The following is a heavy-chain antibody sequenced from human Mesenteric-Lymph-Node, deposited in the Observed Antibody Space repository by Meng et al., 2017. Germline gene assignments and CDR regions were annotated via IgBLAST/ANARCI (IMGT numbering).Heavy chain of an antibody. CDR2: INGRGNYI. CDR3: AKSYYDSSGYSRWGTFDI. D-gene: IGHD3-22*01. J-gene: IGHJ3*02. CDR1: GFTFGDYA. V-gene: IGHV3-21*04. Sequence: GGSLRLSCTASGFTFGDYAMNWVRQAPGKGLEWVSSINGRGNYIYYADSVEGRFTISRDNAKNSLSLQMNSLRAEDTAVYYCAKSYYDSSGYSRWGTFDIWGQGTMVTVSS.